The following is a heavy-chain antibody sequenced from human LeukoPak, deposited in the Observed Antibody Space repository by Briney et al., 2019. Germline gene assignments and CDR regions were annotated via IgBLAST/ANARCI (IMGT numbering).Heavy chain of an antibody. CDR2: INPNSGGT. J-gene: IGHJ5*02. V-gene: IGHV1-2*02. CDR3: ARGPLEFCSGGSCYSGRNWLDP. Sequence: GASVKVSCKAPAVTFTKYAISWVRQAPGQGLEWMEWINPNSGGTNYAQKFQGRITMTRDTSISTAYMELRRLRFDDTAVYYCARGPLEFCSGGSCYSGRNWLDPWGQGILVTVSS. D-gene: IGHD2-15*01. CDR1: AVTFTKYA.